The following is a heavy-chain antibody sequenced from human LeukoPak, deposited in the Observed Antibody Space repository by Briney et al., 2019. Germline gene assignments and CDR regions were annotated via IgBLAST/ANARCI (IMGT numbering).Heavy chain of an antibody. CDR1: GFTFTNYA. CDR3: AMTGGYCSSSSCLE. CDR2: TSRYGEVT. V-gene: IGHV3-23*01. J-gene: IGHJ4*02. D-gene: IGHD2-2*01. Sequence: GGSLRLSCAASGFTFTNYAMSWVRQTAGKGLEWVSSTSRYGEVTFYANSVKGRFTISRDNAKNTLYLQMNSLRVEDTAVYYCAMTGGYCSSSSCLEWGQGTLVTVSS.